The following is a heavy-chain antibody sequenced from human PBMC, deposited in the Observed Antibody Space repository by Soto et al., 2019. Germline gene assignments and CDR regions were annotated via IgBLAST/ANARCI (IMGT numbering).Heavy chain of an antibody. CDR3: AKYYMVTRSPFDY. CDR1: GFTFSSYA. CDR2: ITSTGDRA. D-gene: IGHD5-18*01. Sequence: GGSLRLSCAASGFTFSSYAMSWVRQAPGKGLEWVSSITSTGDRAYYADSVKGRFTVSRDNSKNTLYLQMKSLRAEDTAVYYCAKYYMVTRSPFDYWGQGTLVTVSS. V-gene: IGHV3-23*01. J-gene: IGHJ4*02.